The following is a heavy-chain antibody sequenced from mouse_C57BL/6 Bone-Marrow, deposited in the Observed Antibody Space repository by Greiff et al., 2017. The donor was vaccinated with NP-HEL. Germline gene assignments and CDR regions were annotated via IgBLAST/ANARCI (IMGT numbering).Heavy chain of an antibody. D-gene: IGHD2-4*01. CDR1: GFTFSSYG. Sequence: EVHLVESGGDLVNPGGSLKLSCAASGFTFSSYGMSWVRQTPDKRLEWVATISSGGSYPYYPDSVKGRFTISRDNAKNTLYLQMSSLKSEDTAMYYCASPYDYDVAWFAYWGQGTLVTVSA. J-gene: IGHJ3*01. CDR2: ISSGGSYP. CDR3: ASPYDYDVAWFAY. V-gene: IGHV5-6*01.